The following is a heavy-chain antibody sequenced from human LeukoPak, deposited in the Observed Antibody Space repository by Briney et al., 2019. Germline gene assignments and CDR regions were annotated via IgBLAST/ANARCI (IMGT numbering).Heavy chain of an antibody. CDR2: ISGSGGST. CDR1: GFTFSSYA. CDR3: ARDQGYYDSSGYYYVFSFYDY. Sequence: GGSLRLSCAASGFTFSSYAMSWVRQAPGKGLEWVSAISGSGGSTYYADSVKGRFTISKDNAKNSLYLQTNSLRAEDTAVYYCARDQGYYDSSGYYYVFSFYDYWGQGTLVTVSS. D-gene: IGHD3-22*01. J-gene: IGHJ4*02. V-gene: IGHV3-23*01.